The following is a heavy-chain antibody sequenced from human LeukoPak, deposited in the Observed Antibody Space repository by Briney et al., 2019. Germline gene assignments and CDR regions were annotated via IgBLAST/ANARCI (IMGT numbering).Heavy chain of an antibody. CDR1: GFTFSSYG. D-gene: IGHD5-12*01. CDR3: AKDWGYDWGGAFDI. CDR2: ISYDGSNK. J-gene: IGHJ3*02. Sequence: GGSLRLSCAASGFTFSSYGMHWVRQAPGKGLEWVAVISYDGSNKYYADSVKGRFTISRDNSKNTLYLQMNSLRAEDTAVYYCAKDWGYDWGGAFDIWGQGTMVTVSS. V-gene: IGHV3-30*18.